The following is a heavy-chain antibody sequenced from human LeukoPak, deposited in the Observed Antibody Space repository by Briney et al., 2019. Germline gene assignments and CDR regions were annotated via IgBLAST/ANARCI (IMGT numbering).Heavy chain of an antibody. Sequence: SETLSLTCTVSGASIRSGDYYWSWIRQRPGKGLEWIGYIYDSGSTYYNPSLKSRITISVDTSENRFSLKLSSVTATDTAVYYCARACSGGSCYGAFDIWGQGTMVTVSS. D-gene: IGHD2-15*01. V-gene: IGHV4-30-4*01. J-gene: IGHJ3*02. CDR1: GASIRSGDYY. CDR3: ARACSGGSCYGAFDI. CDR2: IYDSGST.